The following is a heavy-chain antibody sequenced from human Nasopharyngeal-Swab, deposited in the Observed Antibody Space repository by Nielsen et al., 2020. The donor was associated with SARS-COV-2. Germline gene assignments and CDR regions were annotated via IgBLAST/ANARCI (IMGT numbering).Heavy chain of an antibody. CDR3: VKGTASLDF. D-gene: IGHD2-21*02. J-gene: IGHJ4*02. V-gene: IGHV3-23*01. CDR2: LNSAGTAT. CDR1: GFMLSSSG. Sequence: GESLKISCAVSGFMLSSSGMSWVRQAPGKGLEWVSGLNSAGTATYCADSVRGRFTISRDKSQNTLYLQMSSLRAEDTAVYYCVKGTASLDFWGQGTLVTVSS.